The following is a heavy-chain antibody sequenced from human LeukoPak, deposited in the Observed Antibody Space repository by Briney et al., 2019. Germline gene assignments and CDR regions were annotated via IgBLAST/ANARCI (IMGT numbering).Heavy chain of an antibody. D-gene: IGHD6-19*01. CDR3: AKPISGGLAVTADWFHP. CDR2: INANSGTT. V-gene: IGHV3-23*01. J-gene: IGHJ5*01. Sequence: GGSLRLSCAASGFAFSVYAMSWLRQPPGKGLEWVSTINANSGTTSYAASVRGRFSISRDNSKNTLYLQLNTPRADDTATYYCAKPISGGLAVTADWFHPWGQGTLVVVSS. CDR1: GFAFSVYA.